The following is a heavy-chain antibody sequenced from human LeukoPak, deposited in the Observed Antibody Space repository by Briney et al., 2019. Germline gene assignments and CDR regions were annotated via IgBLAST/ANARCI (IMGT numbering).Heavy chain of an antibody. CDR1: GGSFSGYY. V-gene: IGHV4-34*01. CDR3: ARDPPQGGDLPDAFDI. Sequence: SETLSLTCAVYGGSFSGYYWSWIRQPPGKGLEWIGEINHSGSTNYNPSLKSRVTISVDTSKNQFSLKLSSVTAADTAVYYCARDPPQGGDLPDAFDIWGQGTMVTVSS. D-gene: IGHD4-17*01. J-gene: IGHJ3*02. CDR2: INHSGST.